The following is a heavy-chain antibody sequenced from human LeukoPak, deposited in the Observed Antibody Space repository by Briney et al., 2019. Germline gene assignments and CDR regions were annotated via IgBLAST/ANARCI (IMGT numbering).Heavy chain of an antibody. J-gene: IGHJ4*02. Sequence: GGSLRLSCAASGLTFSDFWMHWVRQPPGKGLVWVALVKGDGRTTIYADSVKGRFTISRDNAKNTLYLQMNSLRADDSGVYYCATGHSYGYDYWGQGVLVTVS. D-gene: IGHD5-18*01. CDR1: GLTFSDFW. CDR3: ATGHSYGYDY. CDR2: VKGDGRTT. V-gene: IGHV3-74*01.